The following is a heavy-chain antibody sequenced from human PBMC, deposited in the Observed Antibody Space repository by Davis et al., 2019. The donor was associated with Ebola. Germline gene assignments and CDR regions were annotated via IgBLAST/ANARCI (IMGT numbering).Heavy chain of an antibody. J-gene: IGHJ6*01. V-gene: IGHV1-69*06. CDR2: IIPIFGTA. CDR3: TLLQEHL. CDR1: GGTFSSYA. Sequence: AASVKVSCKASGGTFSSYAISWVRQAPGQGLEWIGGIIPIFGTANYAQKFQGRVTITADKSTSTAYMELSSLHQGPIGLPPGTLLQEHLWG.